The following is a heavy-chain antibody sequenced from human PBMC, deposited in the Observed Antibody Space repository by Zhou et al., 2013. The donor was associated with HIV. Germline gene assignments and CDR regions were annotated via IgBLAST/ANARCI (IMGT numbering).Heavy chain of an antibody. Sequence: VQLVQSGAEVKKPGASVKVSCKASGYTFTDYYMHWVQQAPGKGLEWMGLVDPEDGETKYAEKFQGRVTIIADTSTDTAYMELSSLRSEDTAVYYCATGRILTAADNWFDPWGQGTLVTVSS. CDR3: ATGRILTAADNWFDP. CDR2: VDPEDGET. V-gene: IGHV1-69-2*01. CDR1: GYTFTDYY. J-gene: IGHJ5*02. D-gene: IGHD6-13*01.